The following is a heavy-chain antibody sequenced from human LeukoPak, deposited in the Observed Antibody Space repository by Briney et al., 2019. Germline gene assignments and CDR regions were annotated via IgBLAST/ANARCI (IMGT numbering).Heavy chain of an antibody. CDR3: ARDVRYFDWLLYGGDGIDY. V-gene: IGHV1-18*01. D-gene: IGHD3-9*01. Sequence: AASVKVSCKASGYTFTSYGISWVRQAPGQGLEWMGWISAYNGNTNYAQKLQGRVTMTTDTSTSTAYMELRSLRSDDTAVYYCARDVRYFDWLLYGGDGIDYWGQGTLVTVSS. CDR1: GYTFTSYG. J-gene: IGHJ4*02. CDR2: ISAYNGNT.